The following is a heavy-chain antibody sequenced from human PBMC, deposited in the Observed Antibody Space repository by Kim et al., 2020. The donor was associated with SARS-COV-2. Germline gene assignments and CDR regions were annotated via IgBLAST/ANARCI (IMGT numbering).Heavy chain of an antibody. Sequence: GGSLRLSCAASVFTFSSYGMHWVRQAPGKGLEWVAVISYDGSNKYYADSVKGRFTISRDNSKNTLYLQMNSLRAEDTAVYYCAKERYCSGGSCPTYYFDYWGQGTLVTVSS. V-gene: IGHV3-30*18. CDR3: AKERYCSGGSCPTYYFDY. CDR1: VFTFSSYG. CDR2: ISYDGSNK. J-gene: IGHJ4*02. D-gene: IGHD2-15*01.